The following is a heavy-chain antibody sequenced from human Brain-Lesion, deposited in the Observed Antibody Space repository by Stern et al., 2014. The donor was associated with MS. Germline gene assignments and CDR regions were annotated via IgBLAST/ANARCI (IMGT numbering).Heavy chain of an antibody. CDR2: IYASGNT. V-gene: IGHV4-61*02. D-gene: IGHD4-17*01. J-gene: IGHJ4*02. CDR3: ARDYGDLEFDL. CDR1: GGPISSHSYY. Sequence: VQLVESGPGLVKPSQTLSLTCTVSGGPISSHSYYWSWIRQPAGKGLEWIGRIYASGNTNYNPSLKSRVSISVDTSKNQLSLRLSPVTASDTAVYYCARDYGDLEFDLWGQGTLVTVSS.